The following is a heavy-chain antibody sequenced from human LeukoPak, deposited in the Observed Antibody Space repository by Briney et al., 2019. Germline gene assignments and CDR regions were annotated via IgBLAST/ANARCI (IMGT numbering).Heavy chain of an antibody. CDR2: IYHSGST. V-gene: IGHV4-38-2*01. CDR1: SYSISSGYY. D-gene: IGHD2-15*01. CDR3: ARVGSCSGGSCYALNWFDP. Sequence: SETLSLTCAVSSYSISSGYYWGWIRQPPGKGLEWIESIYHSGSTYYNPSLKSRVTISVDTSKNQFSLKLSSVPAADTAVYYCARVGSCSGGSCYALNWFDPWGQGTLVTVSS. J-gene: IGHJ5*02.